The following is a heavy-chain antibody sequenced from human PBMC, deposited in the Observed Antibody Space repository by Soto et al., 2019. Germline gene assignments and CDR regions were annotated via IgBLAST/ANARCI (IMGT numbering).Heavy chain of an antibody. J-gene: IGHJ4*02. Sequence: PSETLSLTCTVSGGSISSSSYYWGWIRQPPGKGLEWIGSIYYSGSTYYNPSLKSRVTISVDTSKNQFSLKLSSVTAADTAVYYCARRYSGYEKYYFDYWGQGTLVTVS. CDR1: GGSISSSSYY. D-gene: IGHD5-12*01. CDR3: ARRYSGYEKYYFDY. V-gene: IGHV4-39*01. CDR2: IYYSGST.